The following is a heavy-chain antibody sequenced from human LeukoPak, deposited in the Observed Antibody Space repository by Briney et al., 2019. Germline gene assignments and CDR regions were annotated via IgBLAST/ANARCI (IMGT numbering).Heavy chain of an antibody. D-gene: IGHD2-2*01. CDR1: GYTFTSYG. CDR2: ISAYNGNT. CDR3: ARDSCGSTSCYPWDYYYYMDV. V-gene: IGHV1-18*01. J-gene: IGHJ6*03. Sequence: ASVKVSCKASGYTFTSYGISWVRQAPGQGLEWMGWISAYNGNTNYAQKLQGRVTMTTDTSTSTAYMELRSLRSDDTAVYYCARDSCGSTSCYPWDYYYYMDVWGKGTTATVSS.